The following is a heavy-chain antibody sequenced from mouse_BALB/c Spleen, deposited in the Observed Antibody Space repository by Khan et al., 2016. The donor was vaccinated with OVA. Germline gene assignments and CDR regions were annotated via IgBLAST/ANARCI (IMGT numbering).Heavy chain of an antibody. CDR2: ISSGDTT. CDR3: ARDYWFAY. V-gene: IGHV5-6-5*01. J-gene: IGHJ3*01. CDR1: GFTFGNYG. Sequence: EVELVESGGGLVKPGGSLKLSCAASGFTFGNYGVSWVRQTPEKRLEWVASISSGDTTYYPDSVKGRFTISRDNARNILYLQMISLRSEDTAMYYCARDYWFAYWGQGTLVTVSA.